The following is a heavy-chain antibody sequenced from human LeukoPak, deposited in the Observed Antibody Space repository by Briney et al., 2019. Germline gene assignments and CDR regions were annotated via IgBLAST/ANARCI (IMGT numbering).Heavy chain of an antibody. D-gene: IGHD3-22*01. CDR1: GFTFSSYG. Sequence: PGGSLRLSFAASGFTFSSYGMHWVRQAPGKGLEWVASIWFDASNKYYADSVKGRFTISRDNSKNTLYLQMNSLRPEDTAVYYCAKVLSKGGGYYLTDYWGQGTLVTVSS. CDR2: IWFDASNK. J-gene: IGHJ4*02. V-gene: IGHV3-30*02. CDR3: AKVLSKGGGYYLTDY.